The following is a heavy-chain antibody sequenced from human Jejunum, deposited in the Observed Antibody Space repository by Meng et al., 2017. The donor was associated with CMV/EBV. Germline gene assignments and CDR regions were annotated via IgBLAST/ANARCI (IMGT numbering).Heavy chain of an antibody. V-gene: IGHV3-74*01. J-gene: IGHJ4*02. Sequence: SLRLSCAASGFNFSRYWMHWVRQAPGKGLVWVSHINSDGSKTNYADSVKGRFTISRDNAKNTLYLQMNSLRAEDTAVYYCARWVDYWGQGTLVTVSS. CDR2: INSDGSKT. CDR3: ARWVDY. CDR1: GFNFSRYW.